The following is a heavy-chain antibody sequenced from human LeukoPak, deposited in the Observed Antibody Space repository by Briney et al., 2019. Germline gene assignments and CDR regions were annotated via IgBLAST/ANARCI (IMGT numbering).Heavy chain of an antibody. CDR3: ARRGTNFDY. Sequence: SETLSLTCAVYGGSFSGYYWSWIRQPPGKGLEWIGEINHSGSTNYNPSLKSRVTISVDTSKNRFSLKLSSVTAADTAVYYCARRGTNFDYWGQGTLVTVSS. CDR2: INHSGST. CDR1: GGSFSGYY. V-gene: IGHV4-34*01. J-gene: IGHJ4*02.